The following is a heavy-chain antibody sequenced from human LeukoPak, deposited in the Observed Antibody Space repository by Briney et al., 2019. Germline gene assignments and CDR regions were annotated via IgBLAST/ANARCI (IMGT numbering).Heavy chain of an antibody. CDR3: ARGRMVRGVIHYYYYMDV. J-gene: IGHJ6*03. D-gene: IGHD3-10*01. Sequence: PGRSLRLSCAASGFTFSSYGMHWVRQAPGKGLEWVAVISYDGSNKYYADSVKGRFTISRDNAKNSLYLQMNSLRAEDTALYYCARGRMVRGVIHYYYYMDVWGKGTTVTVSS. CDR2: ISYDGSNK. CDR1: GFTFSSYG. V-gene: IGHV3-30*03.